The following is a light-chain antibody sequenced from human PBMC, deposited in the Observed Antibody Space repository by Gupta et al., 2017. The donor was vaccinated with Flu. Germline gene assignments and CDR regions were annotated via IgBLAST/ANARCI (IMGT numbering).Light chain of an antibody. CDR3: AAWDASLAKWV. CDR1: RSNIGDDF. V-gene: IGLV1-47*01. CDR2: RGN. Sequence: QSVLTQPPSASGAPGQGVTISCSGGRSNIGDDFVYWYQHLPGTAPKLLIYRGNQRPSGVPDRFSGSKSGTSASLAIRGLRSEDEADYYCAAWDASLAKWVFGGGTKLTVL. J-gene: IGLJ3*02.